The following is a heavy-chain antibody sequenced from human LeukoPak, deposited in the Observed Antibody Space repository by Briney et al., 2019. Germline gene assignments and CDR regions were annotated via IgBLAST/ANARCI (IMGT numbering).Heavy chain of an antibody. J-gene: IGHJ5*02. CDR1: GGSISSGGYY. CDR2: IYHSGST. CDR3: AGGYYDFWSGYLNWFDP. Sequence: HSETLSLTCTVSGGSISSGGYYWSWIRQPQGKGLEWIGYIYHSGSTYYNPSLKSRVTISVDRSKNQFSLKLSSVTAADTAVYYCAGGYYDFWSGYLNWFDPWGQGTLVTVSS. D-gene: IGHD3-3*01. V-gene: IGHV4-30-2*01.